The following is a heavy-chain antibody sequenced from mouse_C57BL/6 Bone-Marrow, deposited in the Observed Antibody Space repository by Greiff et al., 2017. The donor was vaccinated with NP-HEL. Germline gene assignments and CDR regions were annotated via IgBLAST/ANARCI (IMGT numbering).Heavy chain of an antibody. CDR2: IYPRSGNT. CDR3: ARRDTTGVMDY. D-gene: IGHD1-1*01. Sequence: VQLQQSGAELARPGASVKLSCKASGYTFTSYGISWVKQRTGQGLEWIGEIYPRSGNTYYNEKFQGKATLTADKSSSTAYMELRSLTSEDSAVYFCARRDTTGVMDYWGQGTSVTVSS. J-gene: IGHJ4*01. CDR1: GYTFTSYG. V-gene: IGHV1-81*01.